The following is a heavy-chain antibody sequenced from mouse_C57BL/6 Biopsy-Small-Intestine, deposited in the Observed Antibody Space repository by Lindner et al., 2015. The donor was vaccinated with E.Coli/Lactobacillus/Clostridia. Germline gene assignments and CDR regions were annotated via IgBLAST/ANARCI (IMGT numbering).Heavy chain of an antibody. CDR2: IYPGGGYT. Sequence: VQLQESGAELVRPGTSVKMSCKASGYTFTNYWIGWAKQRPGHGLEWIGGIYPGGGYTNYNEKFKGKATLTADKSSSTAYMQFSSLTSEGSAIYYCARDYGSSYFDYWGQGTTLTVSS. CDR1: GYTFTNYW. CDR3: ARDYGSSYFDY. V-gene: IGHV1-63*01. D-gene: IGHD1-1*01. J-gene: IGHJ2*01.